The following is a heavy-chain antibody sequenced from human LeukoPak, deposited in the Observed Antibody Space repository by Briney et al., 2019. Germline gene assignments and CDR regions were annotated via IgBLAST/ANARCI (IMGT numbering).Heavy chain of an antibody. Sequence: SETLSLTCTVSGGSISSYYWSWIRQPPGNGLEWIGYIYYSGSTNYNPSLKSRATISVDRSKNQFSLKLSSVTAADTAVYYCAREQRGGIVSRAFDIWGQGTMVTVSS. CDR2: IYYSGST. D-gene: IGHD5/OR15-5a*01. V-gene: IGHV4-59*12. CDR3: AREQRGGIVSRAFDI. CDR1: GGSISSYY. J-gene: IGHJ3*02.